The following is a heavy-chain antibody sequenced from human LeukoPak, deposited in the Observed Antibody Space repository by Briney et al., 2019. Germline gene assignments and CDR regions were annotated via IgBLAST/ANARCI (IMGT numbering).Heavy chain of an antibody. CDR2: IYYSGST. D-gene: IGHD6-13*01. J-gene: IGHJ4*02. Sequence: PSETLSLTCTVSGGSISSYYWSWIRQPPGKGLEWIGYIYYSGSTNYNPSLKSRVTISVDTSKNQFSLRLSSVTAADTAVYYCASSSWYGRLDYWGQGTLVTVSS. V-gene: IGHV4-59*01. CDR3: ASSSWYGRLDY. CDR1: GGSISSYY.